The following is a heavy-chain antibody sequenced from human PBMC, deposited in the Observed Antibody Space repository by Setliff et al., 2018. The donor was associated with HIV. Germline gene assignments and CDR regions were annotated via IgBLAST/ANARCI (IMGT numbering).Heavy chain of an antibody. CDR1: GYPFTSYG. D-gene: IGHD3-3*01. CDR3: ARTEYYDFWSGPRGFDP. Sequence: ASVKVSCKASGYPFTSYGLCWVRQAPGQGLEWMGWISPYNGDTYYDEKFQGRVTMTTDTSTSTASMELTSLRSDDTAVYYCARTEYYDFWSGPRGFDPWGQGTLVTVSS. J-gene: IGHJ5*02. V-gene: IGHV1-18*01. CDR2: ISPYNGDT.